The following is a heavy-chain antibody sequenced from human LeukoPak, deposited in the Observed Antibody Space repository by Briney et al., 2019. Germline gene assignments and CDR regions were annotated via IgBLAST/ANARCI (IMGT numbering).Heavy chain of an antibody. Sequence: SETLSLTCTVSGGSISSYYWSWIRQPPGKGLEWIGYIYYSGSTNYNPSLKSRVTISVDTSKNQFSLKLSSVTAADTAVYYCAREVLLDTAVVRVGSDAFDIWGQGTMVTVSS. D-gene: IGHD5-18*01. CDR2: IYYSGST. V-gene: IGHV4-59*01. CDR1: GGSISSYY. J-gene: IGHJ3*02. CDR3: AREVLLDTAVVRVGSDAFDI.